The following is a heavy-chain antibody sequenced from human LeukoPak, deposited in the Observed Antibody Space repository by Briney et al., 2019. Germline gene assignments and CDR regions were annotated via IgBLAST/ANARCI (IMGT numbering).Heavy chain of an antibody. CDR3: AKGPLNDYVIFPTSGSAFDI. V-gene: IGHV3-23*01. Sequence: PGGSLRLSCAASGFTFSSYAMSWVRQAPGKGLEWVSAISGSGGSTYYADSVKGRFTISRDNSKNTLYLQMNSLRAEDTAVYYCAKGPLNDYVIFPTSGSAFDIWGQGTMVTVSS. CDR2: ISGSGGST. CDR1: GFTFSSYA. D-gene: IGHD4-17*01. J-gene: IGHJ3*02.